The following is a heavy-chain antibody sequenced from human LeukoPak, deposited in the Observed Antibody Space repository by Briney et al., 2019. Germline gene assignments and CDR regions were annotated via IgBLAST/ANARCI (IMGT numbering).Heavy chain of an antibody. CDR3: ARGLLYSYGRPRSYYMDV. CDR1: GYTFTGYY. D-gene: IGHD5-18*01. CDR2: MNPNSGNT. V-gene: IGHV1-8*03. Sequence: APVTVSCKASGYTFTGYYMHWVRQAPGQGLEWMGWMNPNSGNTGYAQKFQGRVTITRNTSISTAYMELSSLRSEDTAVYYCARGLLYSYGRPRSYYMDVWGKGTTVTVSS. J-gene: IGHJ6*03.